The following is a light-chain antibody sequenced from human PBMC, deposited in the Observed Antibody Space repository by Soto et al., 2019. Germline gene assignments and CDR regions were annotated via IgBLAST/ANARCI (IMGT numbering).Light chain of an antibody. J-gene: IGKJ2*03. Sequence: DIQMTQSPSSLSASVGDRVTITCRASQGIGNGLGWYQQKPGKAPKRLIDAASSLQSGVPSRFSGSGSGTEFPLTISSLQPEDFATYYCLQHNSYPYSFGQGTKLEIK. CDR3: LQHNSYPYS. CDR2: AAS. V-gene: IGKV1-17*01. CDR1: QGIGNG.